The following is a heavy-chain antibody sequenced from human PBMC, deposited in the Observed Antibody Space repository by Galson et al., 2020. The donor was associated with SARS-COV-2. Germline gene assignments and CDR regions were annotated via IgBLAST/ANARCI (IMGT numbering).Heavy chain of an antibody. Sequence: SETLSLTCTVSGGSISSSSYYWGWIRQPPGKGLEWIGSIYYSGSTYYNPSLKSRVTISVDTSKNQFSLKLSSVTAADTAVYYCARGDITMVRGGTLDYWGQGTLVTVSS. CDR3: ARGDITMVRGGTLDY. J-gene: IGHJ4*02. D-gene: IGHD3-10*01. CDR2: IYYSGST. CDR1: GGSISSSSYY. V-gene: IGHV4-39*01.